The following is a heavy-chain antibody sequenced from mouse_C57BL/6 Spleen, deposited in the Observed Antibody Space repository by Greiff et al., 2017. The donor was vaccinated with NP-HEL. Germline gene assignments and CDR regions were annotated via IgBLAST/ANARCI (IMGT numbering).Heavy chain of an antibody. V-gene: IGHV1-50*01. J-gene: IGHJ2*01. CDR2: IDPSDSYT. CDR1: GYTFTSYW. Sequence: QVQLKQSGAELVKPGASVKLSCKASGYTFTSYWMQWVKQRPGQGLEWIGEIDPSDSYTNYNQKFKGKATLTVDTSSSTAYMQLSSLTSADSAVYYCARKGELGPFDYWGQGTTLTVSS. D-gene: IGHD4-1*01. CDR3: ARKGELGPFDY.